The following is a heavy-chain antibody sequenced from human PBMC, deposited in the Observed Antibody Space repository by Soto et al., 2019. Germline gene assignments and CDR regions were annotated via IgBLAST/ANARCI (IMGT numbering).Heavy chain of an antibody. CDR3: ARDDGAAPYSGSYLYYFDY. CDR2: ISAYNVNT. CDR1: GYTFTSYG. Sequence: QVQLVQSGAEVKKPGASVKVSCKASGYTFTSYGLSWVRQAPGQGLEWRGWISAYNVNTNYAQKLQGSVTMTTDTSTSTAYMELRSLRSDDTAVYYCARDDGAAPYSGSYLYYFDYWGQGTLVTVSS. J-gene: IGHJ4*02. D-gene: IGHD1-26*01. V-gene: IGHV1-18*01.